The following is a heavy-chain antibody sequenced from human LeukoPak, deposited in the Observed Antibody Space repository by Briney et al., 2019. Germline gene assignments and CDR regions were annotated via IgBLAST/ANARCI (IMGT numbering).Heavy chain of an antibody. D-gene: IGHD3-22*01. CDR1: GGSISNYY. CDR3: ATRSGYYLPNDAFDI. J-gene: IGHJ3*02. CDR2: IYYSGTT. V-gene: IGHV4-59*01. Sequence: NPSETLSLTCTVSGGSISNYYWGWIRQPPGKGLEWIGYIYYSGTTDYNPSLKSRVTISVDTSKNQFSLKLSSVTAADTAVYYCATRSGYYLPNDAFDIWGQGTMVTVSS.